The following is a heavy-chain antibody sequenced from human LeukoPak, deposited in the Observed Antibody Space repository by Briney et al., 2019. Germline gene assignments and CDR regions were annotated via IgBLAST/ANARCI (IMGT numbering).Heavy chain of an antibody. CDR3: ARDPLGYEGPFDI. D-gene: IGHD3-16*01. Sequence: ASVKVSCKASGGTFSSYAISWVRQAPGQGLEWMGGIIPIFGTANYAQKFQGRVTITADESTSTAYMELSSLRCEDTAVYYCARDPLGYEGPFDIWGQGTMVTVSS. CDR1: GGTFSSYA. CDR2: IIPIFGTA. V-gene: IGHV1-69*13. J-gene: IGHJ3*02.